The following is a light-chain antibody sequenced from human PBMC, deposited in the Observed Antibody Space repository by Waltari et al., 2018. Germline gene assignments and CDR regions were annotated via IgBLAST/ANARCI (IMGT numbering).Light chain of an antibody. CDR2: DAS. J-gene: IGKJ1*01. CDR1: QSFDSM. Sequence: EIVLTQSPATLSLSPGERVTLSCRASQSFDSMLAWYQQKPGQAPRRLIYDASNRATGIPARFSGSGSGTDFTLTISSLEPEDFAVYYCQQYFSHPPWTFGQGTKVEIK. CDR3: QQYFSHPPWT. V-gene: IGKV3-11*01.